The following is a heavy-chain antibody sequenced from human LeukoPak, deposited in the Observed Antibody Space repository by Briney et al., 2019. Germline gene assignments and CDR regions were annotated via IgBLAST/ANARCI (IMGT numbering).Heavy chain of an antibody. CDR1: GGSISSGDYY. J-gene: IGHJ4*02. V-gene: IGHV4-30-4*08. CDR3: ASDSGSSPFDY. CDR2: IYYSGST. D-gene: IGHD1-26*01. Sequence: SETLSLTCTVSGGSISSGDYYWSWIRQPPGKSLEWIGYIYYSGSTYYNPSLKSRVTISVDTSKNQFSLKLSSVTAADTAVYYCASDSGSSPFDYWGQGTLVTVSS.